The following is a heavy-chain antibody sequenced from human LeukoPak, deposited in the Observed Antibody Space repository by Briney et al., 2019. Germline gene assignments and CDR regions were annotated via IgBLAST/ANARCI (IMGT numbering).Heavy chain of an antibody. CDR3: AKARSSWFVFDY. Sequence: PGRSLRLSCAASGFTFDDYAMHWVRQAPGKVLEWVSGISWNSGSIGYADSVKGRFTISRDNAKNSLYLQMNSLRAEDTALYYCAKARSSWFVFDYWGQGTLVTVSS. V-gene: IGHV3-9*01. D-gene: IGHD6-13*01. CDR2: ISWNSGSI. J-gene: IGHJ4*02. CDR1: GFTFDDYA.